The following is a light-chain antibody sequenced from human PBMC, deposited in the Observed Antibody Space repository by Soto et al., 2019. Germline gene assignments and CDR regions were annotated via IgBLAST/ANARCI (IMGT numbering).Light chain of an antibody. CDR2: EVS. CDR3: SSYAGSSTLV. J-gene: IGLJ3*02. V-gene: IGLV2-8*01. Sequence: QSALTQPPSASGSPGQSVTISCTGTSSDVGGYKYVSWYQQHPGKAPKLMIFEVSRRPSGVPDRFSGSKSGNTASLTVSGLQAEDEADYFCSSYAGSSTLVFGGGTQLTVL. CDR1: SSDVGGYKY.